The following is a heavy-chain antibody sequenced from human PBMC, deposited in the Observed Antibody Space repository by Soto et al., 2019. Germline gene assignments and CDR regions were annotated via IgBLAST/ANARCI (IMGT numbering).Heavy chain of an antibody. D-gene: IGHD3-3*01. CDR3: GKASSSNSWSPIDY. CDR1: GFTFSSYW. CDR2: IKQDGSEK. J-gene: IGHJ4*02. V-gene: IGHV3-7*03. Sequence: HPGGSLRLSCAASGFTFSSYWMSWVRQAPGKGLEWVANIKQDGSEKYYVDSVKGRFTISRDNAKNSLYLQMNDLRPEDTALYYCGKASSSNSWSPIDYWGQGTMVTVS.